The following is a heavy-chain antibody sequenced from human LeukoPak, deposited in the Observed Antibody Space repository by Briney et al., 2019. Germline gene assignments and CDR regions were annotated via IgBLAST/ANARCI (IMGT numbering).Heavy chain of an antibody. Sequence: GGSLRLSCAASGFTVSRNYMSWVRQAPGKGLEWVSVIYSGGSTYYADSVKGRFAISRDNSKNTLYLQMNSLRAEDTAVYYCARAGPSSSWHQFDYWGQGTLVTVSS. J-gene: IGHJ4*02. CDR3: ARAGPSSSWHQFDY. CDR2: IYSGGST. V-gene: IGHV3-66*01. D-gene: IGHD6-13*01. CDR1: GFTVSRNY.